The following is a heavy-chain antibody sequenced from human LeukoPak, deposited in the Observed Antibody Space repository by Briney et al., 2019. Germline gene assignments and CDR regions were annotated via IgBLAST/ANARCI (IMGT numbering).Heavy chain of an antibody. J-gene: IGHJ4*02. CDR2: INPNSGGT. D-gene: IGHD3-22*01. CDR1: GNTFTGYY. Sequence: ASVKVSCKASGNTFTGYYMHWVRQAPGQGLEWMGWINPNSGGTNYAQKFQGRVTMTRDTSISTAYMELSRLRSDDTAVYYCARGAFTMIVVVMEGTFDYWGQGTLVTVSS. V-gene: IGHV1-2*02. CDR3: ARGAFTMIVVVMEGTFDY.